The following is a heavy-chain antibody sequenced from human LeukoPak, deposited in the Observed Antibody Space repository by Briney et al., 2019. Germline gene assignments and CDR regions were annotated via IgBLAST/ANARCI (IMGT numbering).Heavy chain of an antibody. CDR2: IKPNNGGV. Sequence: ASVKVSCKASGYTFTGYNIHWVRQAPGRGLEWMGWIKPNNGGVHYAQKFQGRVTMTRDTSISTAYMDLSRLSSDDTAAYYCARARGAVVDAFDFWGQGTMVAVSS. V-gene: IGHV1-2*02. CDR3: ARARGAVVDAFDF. J-gene: IGHJ3*01. D-gene: IGHD2-15*01. CDR1: GYTFTGYN.